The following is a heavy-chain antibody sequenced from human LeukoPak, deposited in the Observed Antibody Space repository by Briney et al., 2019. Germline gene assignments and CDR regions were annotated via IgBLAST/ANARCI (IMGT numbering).Heavy chain of an antibody. D-gene: IGHD5-18*01. V-gene: IGHV3-33*01. CDR1: GFTFSSYG. J-gene: IGHJ3*02. Sequence: GRSLRLSCAASGFTFSSYGMHWVRQAPGKGLEWVAVIWYDGSNKYYADSVKGRFTISRDNAKNSLYLQMNSLRAEDTAVYYCARDLKAWIQLWWRAFDIWGQGTMVTVSS. CDR2: IWYDGSNK. CDR3: ARDLKAWIQLWWRAFDI.